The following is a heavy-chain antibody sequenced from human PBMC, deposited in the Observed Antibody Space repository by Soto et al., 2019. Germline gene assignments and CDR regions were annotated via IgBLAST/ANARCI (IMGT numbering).Heavy chain of an antibody. CDR2: IYYSGST. D-gene: IGHD3-22*01. Sequence: QVQLQESGPGLVKPSETLSLTCTVSGGSISSYYWSWIRQPPGKGLEWIGYIYYSGSTNYNPSLKSRVTISVDTSKNQFSLKLSSVTAADTAVYYCARFPPKGDSSGYYAHGAFDIWGQGTMVTVSS. CDR3: ARFPPKGDSSGYYAHGAFDI. V-gene: IGHV4-59*01. J-gene: IGHJ3*02. CDR1: GGSISSYY.